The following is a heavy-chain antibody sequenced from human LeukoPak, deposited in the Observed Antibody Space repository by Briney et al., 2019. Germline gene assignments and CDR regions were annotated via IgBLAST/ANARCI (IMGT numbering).Heavy chain of an antibody. J-gene: IGHJ4*02. CDR1: GGSISSGDYY. V-gene: IGHV4-30-4*01. CDR2: IYYSGST. D-gene: IGHD5-18*01. Sequence: SETLSLTCTVSGGSISSGDYYWSRIRQPPGKGLEWIGNIYYSGSTYYNPSLKSRVTISVDTSKNQFSLKLSSVTAADTAVYYCARGTVDTAARILGNWGQGTLVTVSS. CDR3: ARGTVDTAARILGN.